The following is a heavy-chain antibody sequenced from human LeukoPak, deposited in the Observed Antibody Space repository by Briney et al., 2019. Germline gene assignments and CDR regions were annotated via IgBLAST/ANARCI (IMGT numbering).Heavy chain of an antibody. Sequence: PGGSLRLSCAASGFTFSSYWMSWVRQAPGKGLEWVANIKQDGSEKYYVDSVKGRFTISRDNAKNSLYLQMNSLRAEDTAVYYCARSPAIGSYYYYYMDVWGKGTTVTVSS. V-gene: IGHV3-7*01. CDR3: ARSPAIGSYYYYYMDV. CDR2: IKQDGSEK. J-gene: IGHJ6*03. CDR1: GFTFSSYW.